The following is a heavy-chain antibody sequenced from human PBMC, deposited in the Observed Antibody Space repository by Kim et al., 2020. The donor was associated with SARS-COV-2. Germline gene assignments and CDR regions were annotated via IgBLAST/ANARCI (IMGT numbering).Heavy chain of an antibody. Sequence: SVKVSCKASGGTFSSYAISWVRQAPGQGLEWMGGIIPIFGTANYAQKFQGRVTITADESTSTAYMELSSLRSEDTAVYYCARERKMGAYYFDYWGQGTLVTVSS. J-gene: IGHJ4*02. D-gene: IGHD3-16*01. CDR3: ARERKMGAYYFDY. CDR2: IIPIFGTA. CDR1: GGTFSSYA. V-gene: IGHV1-69*13.